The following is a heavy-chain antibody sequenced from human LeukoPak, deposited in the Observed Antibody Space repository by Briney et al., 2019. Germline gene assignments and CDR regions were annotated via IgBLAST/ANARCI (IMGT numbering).Heavy chain of an antibody. CDR1: GGSISSGGYS. D-gene: IGHD3-16*02. CDR3: AREARYDYVWGSYRFSPVTYGMDV. Sequence: SETLSLTCAVSGGSISSGGYSWSWIRQPPGKGLEWIGYIYHSGSTYYNPSLKSRVTISVDRSKNQFSLKLSSVTAADTAVYYCAREARYDYVWGSYRFSPVTYGMDVWGQGTTVTVSS. J-gene: IGHJ6*02. CDR2: IYHSGST. V-gene: IGHV4-30-2*01.